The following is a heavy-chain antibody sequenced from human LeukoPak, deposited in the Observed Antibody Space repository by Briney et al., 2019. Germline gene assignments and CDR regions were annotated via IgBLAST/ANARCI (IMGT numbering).Heavy chain of an antibody. CDR3: AKDASYDYGDYVDWFDP. D-gene: IGHD4-17*01. CDR2: ISGSGGST. V-gene: IGHV3-23*01. Sequence: GGSLRLSCAASGFTFSSYGMSWVRQAPGKGLEWVSAISGSGGSTYYADSVKGRFTISRDNSKNTLYLQMNSLRAEDTAVYYCAKDASYDYGDYVDWFDPWGQGTLVTVSS. CDR1: GFTFSSYG. J-gene: IGHJ5*02.